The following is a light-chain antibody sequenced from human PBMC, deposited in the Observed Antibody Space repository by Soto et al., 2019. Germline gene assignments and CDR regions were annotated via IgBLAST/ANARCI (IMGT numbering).Light chain of an antibody. V-gene: IGLV2-14*01. CDR3: CSYSGSYTWV. Sequence: QSALTQPASVSGSPGQSITISCTGTSSDVGGYNYVSWYQQHPGKAPKLMIYEVSNRPSGISNRFSGSKSGNTASLTISGLQADDEADYYCCSYSGSYTWVFGGGTKVTVL. J-gene: IGLJ3*02. CDR1: SSDVGGYNY. CDR2: EVS.